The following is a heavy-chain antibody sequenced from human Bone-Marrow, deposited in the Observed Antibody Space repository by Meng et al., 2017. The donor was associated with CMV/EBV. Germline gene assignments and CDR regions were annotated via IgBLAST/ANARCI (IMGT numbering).Heavy chain of an antibody. D-gene: IGHD6-13*01. V-gene: IGHV4-39*01. J-gene: IGHJ5*02. Sequence: WGSLRPSCTVSGGSISSSSYYWGWIRQPPGMGLEWIGSIYYSGSTYYNPSLKSRVTIAVDTSRNQFSLKLSSVTAADTAVYYCAPLTSIAAAGNWFDPWGQGTLVTVSS. CDR3: APLTSIAAAGNWFDP. CDR2: IYYSGST. CDR1: GGSISSSSYY.